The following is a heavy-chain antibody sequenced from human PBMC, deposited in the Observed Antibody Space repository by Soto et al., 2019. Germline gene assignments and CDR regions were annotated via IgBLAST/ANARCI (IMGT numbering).Heavy chain of an antibody. V-gene: IGHV3-30*18. CDR3: AKFAGSTPPYYYYGMDV. CDR1: GFTFSSYG. CDR2: ISYDGSNK. J-gene: IGHJ6*02. Sequence: GGSLRLSCAASGFTFSSYGMHWVRQAPGKGLEWVAVISYDGSNKYYADSVKGRFTISRDNSKNTLYLQMNSLRAEDTAVYYCAKFAGSTPPYYYYGMDVWGQGTTVTV.